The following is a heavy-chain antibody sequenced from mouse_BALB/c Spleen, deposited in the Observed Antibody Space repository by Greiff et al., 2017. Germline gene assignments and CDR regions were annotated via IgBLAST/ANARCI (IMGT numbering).Heavy chain of an antibody. CDR1: GVDFSRYW. J-gene: IGHJ3*01. CDR2: INPDSSTI. Sequence: AAGGVDFSRYWMSWVRQAPGKGLEWIGEINPDSSTINYTPSLKDKFIISRDNAKNTLYLQMSKVRSEDTALYYCARPSGYDALFAYWGQGTLVTVSA. D-gene: IGHD2-2*01. V-gene: IGHV4-1*02. CDR3: ARPSGYDALFAY.